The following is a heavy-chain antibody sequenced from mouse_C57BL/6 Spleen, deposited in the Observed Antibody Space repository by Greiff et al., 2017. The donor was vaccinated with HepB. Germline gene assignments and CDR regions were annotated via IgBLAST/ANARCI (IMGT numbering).Heavy chain of an antibody. V-gene: IGHV1-85*01. CDR3: ARKFITTVGFYFDY. D-gene: IGHD1-1*01. CDR2: IYPRDGST. Sequence: QVQLKQSGPELVKPGASVKLSCKASGYTFTSYDINWVKQRPGQGLEWIGWIYPRDGSTKYNEKFKGKATLTVDTSSSTAYMELHSLTSEDSAVYFCARKFITTVGFYFDYWGQGTTLTVSS. CDR1: GYTFTSYD. J-gene: IGHJ2*01.